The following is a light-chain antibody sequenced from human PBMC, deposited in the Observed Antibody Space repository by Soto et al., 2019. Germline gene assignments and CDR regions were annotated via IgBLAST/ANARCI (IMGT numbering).Light chain of an antibody. CDR1: QSVSSSY. V-gene: IGKV3D-20*01. CDR3: QQYGSSTGYT. Sequence: EIVLTQAPATLSLSPGERATLSCGASQSVSSSYLAWYQQKPGLAPRLLIYDASSRASGIPDRLSGSGSGTDFTLTISRLEPEDFAVYYCQQYGSSTGYTFGQGTKLEIK. CDR2: DAS. J-gene: IGKJ2*01.